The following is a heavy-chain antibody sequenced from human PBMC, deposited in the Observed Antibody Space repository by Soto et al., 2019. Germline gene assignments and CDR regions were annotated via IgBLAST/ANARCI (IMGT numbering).Heavy chain of an antibody. CDR2: ISGSGGST. D-gene: IGHD6-19*01. CDR3: ARVFEQAVAGRYSYYYYGMDV. Sequence: GGSLRLSCAASGFTFSSYAMSWVRQAPGKGLEWVSAISGSGGSTYYADSVKGRFTISRDNSKNTLYLQMNSLRAEDTAVYYCARVFEQAVAGRYSYYYYGMDVWGQGTTVTVSS. V-gene: IGHV3-23*01. J-gene: IGHJ6*02. CDR1: GFTFSSYA.